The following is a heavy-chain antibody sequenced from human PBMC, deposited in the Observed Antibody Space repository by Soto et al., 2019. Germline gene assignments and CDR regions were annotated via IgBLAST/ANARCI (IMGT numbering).Heavy chain of an antibody. CDR1: GGTFSSYA. CDR3: ASGSHDFWSGYLASGMDV. Sequence: SVKVSCKASGGTFSSYAISWVRQAPGQGLEWMGGIIPIFGTANYAQKFQGRVTITADESTSTAYMELSSLRSEDTAVYYCASGSHDFWSGYLASGMDVWGQGTTVTVSS. J-gene: IGHJ6*02. CDR2: IIPIFGTA. V-gene: IGHV1-69*13. D-gene: IGHD3-3*01.